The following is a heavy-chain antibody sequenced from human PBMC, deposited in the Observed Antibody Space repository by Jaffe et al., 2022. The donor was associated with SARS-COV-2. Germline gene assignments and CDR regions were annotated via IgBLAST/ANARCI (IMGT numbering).Heavy chain of an antibody. CDR1: GFTFVNYA. CDR2: IDGSGRRT. Sequence: QLSESGGGLIQPGGSLRLSCVASGFTFVNYAMSWVRRAPGKGLEWLSDIDGSGRRTDYADSVKGRFTISRDNLNNMLYLQMNSLRAEDTAVYYCVLAGAFDFWGQGTQVTVSS. CDR3: VLAGAFDF. V-gene: IGHV3-23*01. D-gene: IGHD2-21*01. J-gene: IGHJ4*02.